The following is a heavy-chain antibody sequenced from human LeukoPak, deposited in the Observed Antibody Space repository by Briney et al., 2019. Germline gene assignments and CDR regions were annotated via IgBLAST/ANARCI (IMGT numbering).Heavy chain of an antibody. CDR2: IYSGGST. V-gene: IGHV3-53*01. Sequence: GSLRLSCAASGFTVSSNYMSWVRQAPGKGLEWVSVIYSGGSTYYADSVKGRFTISRDNSKNTLYLQMNSLRAEDTAVYYCARTGREWLPSDYWGQGTLVTVSS. CDR1: GFTVSSNY. J-gene: IGHJ4*02. D-gene: IGHD6-19*01. CDR3: ARTGREWLPSDY.